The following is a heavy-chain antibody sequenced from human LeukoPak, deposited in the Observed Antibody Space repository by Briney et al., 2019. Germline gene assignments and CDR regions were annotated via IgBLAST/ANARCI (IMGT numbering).Heavy chain of an antibody. Sequence: EASVKVSCKASGYTFTSYGISWVRQAPGQGLAWMGWISAYNGNTNYAQKLQGRVTMTTDTSTSTAYMELRSLRSDDTAVYYCARSPAGYYDSSGYYFAEYFQHWGQGTLVTVSS. CDR3: ARSPAGYYDSSGYYFAEYFQH. J-gene: IGHJ1*01. CDR1: GYTFTSYG. V-gene: IGHV1-18*01. D-gene: IGHD3-22*01. CDR2: ISAYNGNT.